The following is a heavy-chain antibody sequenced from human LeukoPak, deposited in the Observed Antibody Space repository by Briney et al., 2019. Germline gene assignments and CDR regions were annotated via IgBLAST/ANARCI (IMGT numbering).Heavy chain of an antibody. CDR1: GFTFSSYW. J-gene: IGHJ4*02. CDR2: INGAGSSI. D-gene: IGHD4-17*01. Sequence: GGSLRLSCAASGFTFSSYWMHWVRQTPGKGLVWVSRINGAGSSISYADSVKGRVTISRDNAKNTLYLQMDNLRAEDTAVYYCARGGDYKNDYWGQGTLVTVSS. CDR3: ARGGDYKNDY. V-gene: IGHV3-74*01.